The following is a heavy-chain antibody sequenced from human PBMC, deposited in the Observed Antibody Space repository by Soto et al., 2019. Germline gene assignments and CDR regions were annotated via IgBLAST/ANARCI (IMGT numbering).Heavy chain of an antibody. CDR3: ARVRATVTTRRAGEGAYFDY. CDR2: IKQDGSEK. J-gene: IGHJ4*02. D-gene: IGHD4-17*01. CDR1: GFTFSSYW. V-gene: IGHV3-7*01. Sequence: GGSLRLSCAASGFTFSSYWMSWVRQAPGKGLEWVANIKQDGSEKYYVDSVKGRFTISRDNAKNSLYLQMNSLRAEDTAVYYCARVRATVTTRRAGEGAYFDYWGQGTLVTVSS.